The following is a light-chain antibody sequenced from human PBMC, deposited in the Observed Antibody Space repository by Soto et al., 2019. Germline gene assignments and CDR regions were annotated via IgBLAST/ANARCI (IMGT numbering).Light chain of an antibody. Sequence: LTQPASVSGSPGQSIAISCTGTSSDVGAYDYVSWYQQHAGKAPKLMIYDVNNRPSGVSNRFSGSKSGNTASLTISGLQAEDEADYYCSSYTISSTPLYVFGTGTKVTVL. CDR3: SSYTISSTPLYV. CDR1: SSDVGAYDY. CDR2: DVN. V-gene: IGLV2-14*01. J-gene: IGLJ1*01.